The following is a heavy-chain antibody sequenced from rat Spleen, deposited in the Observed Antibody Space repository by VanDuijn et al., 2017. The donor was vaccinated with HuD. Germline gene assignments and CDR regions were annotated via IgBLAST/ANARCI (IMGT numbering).Heavy chain of an antibody. CDR3: ARDGGELGY. V-gene: IGHV2-63*01. CDR1: GFSLTSYN. CDR2: MRYNGDT. Sequence: QVQLKESGPGLVQPSQTLSLTCSVSGFSLTSYNAHWVRQPPGKGLEWMGRMRYNGDTSYNSALKSRLSISRDTSKNQVFLKMNSLQTEDTATYFCARDGGELGYWGQGVMVTVSS. D-gene: IGHD5-1*01. J-gene: IGHJ2*01.